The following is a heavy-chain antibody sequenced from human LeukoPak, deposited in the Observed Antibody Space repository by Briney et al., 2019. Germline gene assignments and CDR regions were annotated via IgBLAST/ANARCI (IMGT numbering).Heavy chain of an antibody. Sequence: ASVKVSCKTSGFTFTIFAIQWVRQAPGQSLEWLGWINAGNGETKYSHKFQGRVTISSDTSATTAYMEVSSLRSEDTAVYYCARNMVGKTDFDYWGQGSLVTVSS. CDR2: INAGNGET. D-gene: IGHD3-10*01. V-gene: IGHV1-3*01. J-gene: IGHJ4*02. CDR1: GFTFTIFA. CDR3: ARNMVGKTDFDY.